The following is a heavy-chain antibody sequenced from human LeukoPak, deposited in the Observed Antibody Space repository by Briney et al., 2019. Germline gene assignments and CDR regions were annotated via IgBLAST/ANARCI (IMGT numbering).Heavy chain of an antibody. Sequence: SETLSLTCTVSGGSISSSSYYWSWIRQPPGKGLEWIGYIYYSGSTYYNPSLKSRVTISVDTSKNQFSLKLSSVTAADTAVYYCAREEMATMNWFDPWGQGTLVTVSS. CDR2: IYYSGST. CDR1: GGSISSSSYY. CDR3: AREEMATMNWFDP. D-gene: IGHD5-24*01. V-gene: IGHV4-30-4*08. J-gene: IGHJ5*02.